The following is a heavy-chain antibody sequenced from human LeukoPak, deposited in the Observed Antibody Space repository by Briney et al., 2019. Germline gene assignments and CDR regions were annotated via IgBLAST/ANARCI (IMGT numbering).Heavy chain of an antibody. CDR3: VSFYETY. CDR2: INSDGSWT. V-gene: IGHV3-74*01. CDR1: GNYW. Sequence: GGSLRLSCAASGNYWMHWVRQVPGKGLVWVSHINSDGSWTSYADSVKGRFTISEDNAKDTVYLQMNSLRAEDTAVYYCVSFYETYWGRGTLVTVSS. D-gene: IGHD2/OR15-2a*01. J-gene: IGHJ4*02.